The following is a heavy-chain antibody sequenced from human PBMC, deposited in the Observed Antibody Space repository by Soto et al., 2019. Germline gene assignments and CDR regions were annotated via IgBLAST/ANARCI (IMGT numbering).Heavy chain of an antibody. CDR1: GGSISSSSFH. CDR2: IYYSGST. Sequence: SETLSLTCTVSGGSISSSSFHWGWIRQPPGKGLEWIGSIYYSGSTYYSPSLKSRVTISVDRSKNQFSLKLSSVTAADTAVYYCARTFGGISAANAWFDPWGQGTLVTVSS. V-gene: IGHV4-39*07. D-gene: IGHD2-2*01. CDR3: ARTFGGISAANAWFDP. J-gene: IGHJ5*02.